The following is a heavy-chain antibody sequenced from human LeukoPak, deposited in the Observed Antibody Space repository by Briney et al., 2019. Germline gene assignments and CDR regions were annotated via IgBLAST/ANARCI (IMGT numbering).Heavy chain of an antibody. CDR1: GFTSDDYG. D-gene: IGHD2-15*01. Sequence: PGGSLRLSCAASGFTSDDYGMSWVRQAPGKGLEWVSGINWNGGSTGYADSVKGRFTISRDNAKNSLYLQMNSLRAEDTALYHCARRCSGGSCYYAFDIWGQGTMVTVSS. CDR3: ARRCSGGSCYYAFDI. V-gene: IGHV3-20*01. CDR2: INWNGGST. J-gene: IGHJ3*02.